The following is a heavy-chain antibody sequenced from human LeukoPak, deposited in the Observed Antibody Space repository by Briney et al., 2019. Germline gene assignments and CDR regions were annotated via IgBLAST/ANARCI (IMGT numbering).Heavy chain of an antibody. CDR3: AKRGGVDIVATIRKAFDI. J-gene: IGHJ3*02. CDR2: ISGSGGST. CDR1: GFTFSSYA. D-gene: IGHD5-12*01. Sequence: GGSLRLSCAASGFTFSSYAMSWVRQAPGKGLEWVSAISGSGGSTYYADSVKGRFTISRDNSKNTLYLQMNSLRAEDTAVYYCAKRGGVDIVATIRKAFDIWGQGTMVTVSS. V-gene: IGHV3-23*01.